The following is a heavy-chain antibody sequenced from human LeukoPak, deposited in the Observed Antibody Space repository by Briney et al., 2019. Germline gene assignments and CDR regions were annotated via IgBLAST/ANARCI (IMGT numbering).Heavy chain of an antibody. V-gene: IGHV4-59*08. J-gene: IGHJ4*02. CDR2: IFHSGDT. CDR3: ARQPYRSGAYYFDY. Sequence: SETLSLTCTVSDDSMTGYYWSWIRQPPGKGLEWVAYIFHSGDTNYNPSLRSRITISIDTSKNQFSLKLRSVTAAGTAVYYCARQPYRSGAYYFDYWGQGTLITVSS. D-gene: IGHD2-15*01. CDR1: DDSMTGYY.